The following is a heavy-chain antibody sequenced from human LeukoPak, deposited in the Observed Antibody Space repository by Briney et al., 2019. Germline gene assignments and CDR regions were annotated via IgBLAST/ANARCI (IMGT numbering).Heavy chain of an antibody. Sequence: AGGSLRLSCVASGFTFSSAWICWVRQPPGKGLEWIGEINHSGSTNYNPSLKSRVTISVDTSKNQFSLKLSSVTAADTAVYYCARVYDSSGFFDYWGQGTLVTVSS. J-gene: IGHJ4*02. CDR2: INHSGST. CDR1: GFTFSSAW. CDR3: ARVYDSSGFFDY. V-gene: IGHV4-34*01. D-gene: IGHD3-22*01.